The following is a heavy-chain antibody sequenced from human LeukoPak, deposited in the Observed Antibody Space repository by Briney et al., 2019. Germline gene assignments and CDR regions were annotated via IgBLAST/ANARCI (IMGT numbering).Heavy chain of an antibody. CDR2: FDPEDGET. CDR3: ATDCGWRVWGSCYRGTFDY. J-gene: IGHJ4*02. D-gene: IGHD2-15*01. CDR1: GYTLTELS. V-gene: IGHV1-24*01. Sequence: GASVKVSCKVSGYTLTELSMHWVRQAPGKGLEWMGGFDPEDGETIYAQKFQGRVTMTEDTSTDTAYMELSSLRSEDTAVYYCATDCGWRVWGSCYRGTFDYWGQGTLVTVSS.